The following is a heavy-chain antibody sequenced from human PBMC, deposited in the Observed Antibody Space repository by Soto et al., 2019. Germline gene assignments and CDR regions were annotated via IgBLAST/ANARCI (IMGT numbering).Heavy chain of an antibody. CDR1: GFTFSNYW. V-gene: IGHV3-7*01. CDR3: ARDLFDY. CDR2: INEDGSEK. J-gene: IGHJ4*02. Sequence: EVQLVESGGGLVQPGGSLRLSCAASGFTFSNYWMNWVRQAPGKGLEWVANINEDGSEKYYVESAKGRFTISKDNAKNSLYLQMSSLRAEDTAVYHCARDLFDYWGQGTLVTVSS.